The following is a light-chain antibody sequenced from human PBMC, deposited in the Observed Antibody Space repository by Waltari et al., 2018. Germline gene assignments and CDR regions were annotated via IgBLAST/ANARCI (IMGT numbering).Light chain of an antibody. J-gene: IGKJ1*01. Sequence: EIVMTQSPATLSVSPGDRATLSCRASQSVGFNLGWYQQRPGQAPRLVIYGASIRANGIPARVSGSGSGTEFTLTISSLQSEDFAVYYCHQYKSWPRTFGQGTYVEIK. V-gene: IGKV3-15*01. CDR3: HQYKSWPRT. CDR1: QSVGFN. CDR2: GAS.